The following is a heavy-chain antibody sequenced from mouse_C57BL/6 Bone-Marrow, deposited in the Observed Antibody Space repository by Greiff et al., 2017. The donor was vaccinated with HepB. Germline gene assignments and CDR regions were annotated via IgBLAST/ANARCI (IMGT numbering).Heavy chain of an antibody. CDR3: ARNGLRYYFDY. D-gene: IGHD1-1*01. V-gene: IGHV2-2*01. CDR1: GFSLTSYG. CDR2: IWSGGST. J-gene: IGHJ2*01. Sequence: QVQLQQSGPGLVQPSQSLSITCTVSGFSLTSYGVHWVRQSPGKGLEWLGVIWSGGSTDYNAAFISRLSISKDNSKSQVFFKMNSLQADDTAIYYCARNGLRYYFDYWGQGTTLTVSS.